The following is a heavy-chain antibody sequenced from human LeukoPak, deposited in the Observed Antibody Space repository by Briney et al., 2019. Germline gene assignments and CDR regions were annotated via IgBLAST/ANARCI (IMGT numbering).Heavy chain of an antibody. CDR2: IKQDGNEQ. J-gene: IGHJ4*02. CDR1: GFTFSHYW. V-gene: IGHV3-7*03. Sequence: PGGSLRLSCAASGFTFSHYWMTWVRQVPGKGLDWVANIKQDGNEQYYVDSVKGRFTISRDNARNSLYLQMHSLRSEDTALYYCAKDRQYGDYGGGDFFDSWGQGTLVTVSS. CDR3: AKDRQYGDYGGGDFFDS. D-gene: IGHD4-17*01.